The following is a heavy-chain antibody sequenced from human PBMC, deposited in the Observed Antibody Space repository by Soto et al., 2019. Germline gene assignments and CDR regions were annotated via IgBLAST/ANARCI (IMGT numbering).Heavy chain of an antibody. Sequence: QVQLVESGGGVVQPGRSLRLSCAASGFTFSSFGMHWVRQAPGKGLEWVAIISYDGNNKYYADSVQGRFTISRDNSKNTLYLQMNSLRAEETGVYYCARQFDSSGWYYYYYGMDGWGQGTRVTVSS. CDR1: GFTFSSFG. J-gene: IGHJ6*02. V-gene: IGHV3-30*03. D-gene: IGHD6-19*01. CDR2: ISYDGNNK. CDR3: ARQFDSSGWYYYYYGMDG.